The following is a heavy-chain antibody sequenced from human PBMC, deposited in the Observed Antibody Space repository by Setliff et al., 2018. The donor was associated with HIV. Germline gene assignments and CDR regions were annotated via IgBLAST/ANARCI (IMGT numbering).Heavy chain of an antibody. J-gene: IGHJ5*02. CDR3: VRHGGEIQLWSGRGNWFDP. CDR2: VNYSGTT. CDR1: GGSLSSPTYY. V-gene: IGHV4-39*01. Sequence: PSETLSLTCAVAGGSLSSPTYYWAWIRQPPGKALEWIGSVNYSGTTYYNPSLKSRVTMSVGMSKNYFFLRLTSVTAADTAVYHCVRHGGEIQLWSGRGNWFDPWGQGILVTVSS. D-gene: IGHD5-18*01.